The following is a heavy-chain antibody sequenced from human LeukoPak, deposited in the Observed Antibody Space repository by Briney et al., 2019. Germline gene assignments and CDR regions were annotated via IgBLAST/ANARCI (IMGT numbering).Heavy chain of an antibody. CDR3: AADHQFSGWESAYGMDV. CDR2: IVVGSGHT. J-gene: IGHJ6*02. Sequence: SVKVSCKASGFSFTTSAMQWVRQARGQRLEWIGWIVVGSGHTRYAQKFQERITITRDMSTSTAYMQLSSLGSEDTAVYYCAADHQFSGWESAYGMDVWGQGTTVTVSS. D-gene: IGHD6-19*01. V-gene: IGHV1-58*02. CDR1: GFSFTTSA.